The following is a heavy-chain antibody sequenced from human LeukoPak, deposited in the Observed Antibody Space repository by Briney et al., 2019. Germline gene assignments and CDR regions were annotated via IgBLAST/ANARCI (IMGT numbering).Heavy chain of an antibody. Sequence: GGTLRLSCAASGFSCSGYDMNWVRQAPGKGLEWVSYISSSGSTIYYADSVKGRFTISRDNAKNSLYLQMNSLRAEDTAIYYCARDHQEAGNYFDYWGQGTLVTVSS. CDR3: ARDHQEAGNYFDY. D-gene: IGHD6-19*01. CDR2: ISSSGSTI. V-gene: IGHV3-48*03. J-gene: IGHJ4*02. CDR1: GFSCSGYD.